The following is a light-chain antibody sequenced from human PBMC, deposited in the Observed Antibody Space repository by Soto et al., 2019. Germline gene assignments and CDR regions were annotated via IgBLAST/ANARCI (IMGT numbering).Light chain of an antibody. V-gene: IGKV3-15*01. Sequence: EIVLTQSPSTLSVSPGEGATLSCRASQSVSSNLLWYQQKPCQAPRLLIYGASTSATGIPARFSGSGSGTEFTLAISSLQSEDCAVSDGQQHYYWPSYTFGQGTKLEIK. CDR2: GAS. J-gene: IGKJ2*01. CDR1: QSVSSN. CDR3: QQHYYWPSYT.